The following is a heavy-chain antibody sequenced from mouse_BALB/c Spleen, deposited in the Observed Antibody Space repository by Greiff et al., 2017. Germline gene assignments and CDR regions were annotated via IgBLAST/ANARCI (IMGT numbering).Heavy chain of an antibody. CDR1: GYTFTDYN. CDR2: INPNNGGT. J-gene: IGHJ3*01. CDR3: ARFGYDPSFAY. V-gene: IGHV1-18*01. Sequence: VQLKQSGPELVKPGASVKIPCKASGYTFTDYNMDWVKQSHGKSLEWIGDINPNNGGTIYNQKFKGKATLTVDKSSSTAYMELRSLTSEDTAVYYCARFGYDPSFAYWGQGTLVTVSA. D-gene: IGHD2-2*01.